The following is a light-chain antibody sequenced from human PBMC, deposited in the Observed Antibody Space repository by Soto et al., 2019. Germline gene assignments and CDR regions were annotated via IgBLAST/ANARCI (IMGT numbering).Light chain of an antibody. CDR2: SVS. Sequence: DIQMTQSPSAMSASVGDRVTITCRASQGIRNYLAWFQQKPGKVPKRLIYSVSSLQSGVPSRFSGSGSETEFTLTISSLQPEDFVTYYCLQSYRYPWTFGQGTEVEIK. J-gene: IGKJ1*01. CDR1: QGIRNY. V-gene: IGKV1-17*03. CDR3: LQSYRYPWT.